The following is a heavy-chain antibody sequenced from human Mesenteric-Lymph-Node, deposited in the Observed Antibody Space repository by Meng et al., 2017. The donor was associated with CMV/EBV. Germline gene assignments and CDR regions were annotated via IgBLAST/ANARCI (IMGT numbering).Heavy chain of an antibody. CDR3: AREVYNDPRCSGGSCYLSP. D-gene: IGHD2-15*01. CDR1: GGSISSSSYY. V-gene: IGHV4-39*07. CDR2: INHSGST. Sequence: SETLSLTCTVSGGSISSSSYYWGWIRQPPGKGLDWIGEINHSGSTNYNPSLKSRVTISVDTSKNQFSLKLSSVTAADTAVYYCAREVYNDPRCSGGSCYLSPWGQGTLVTVSS. J-gene: IGHJ5*02.